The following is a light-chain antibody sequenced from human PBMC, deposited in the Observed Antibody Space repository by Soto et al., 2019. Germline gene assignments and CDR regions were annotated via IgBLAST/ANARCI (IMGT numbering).Light chain of an antibody. CDR3: SSYTSSSTVV. CDR1: SSDVGDYNY. J-gene: IGLJ2*01. V-gene: IGLV2-14*01. CDR2: EVS. Sequence: QSALTQPASVSGSPRQSITISFTGTSSDVGDYNYVSWYQQHPGKAPKLMIYEVSNRPSGVSNRFSGSKSGNTASLTISGLHAEDEAAYYFSSYTSSSTVVFGGGTKLTVL.